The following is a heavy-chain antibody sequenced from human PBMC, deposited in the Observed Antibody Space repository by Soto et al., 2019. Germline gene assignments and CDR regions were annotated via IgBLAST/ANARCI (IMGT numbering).Heavy chain of an antibody. D-gene: IGHD6-13*01. J-gene: IGHJ4*02. CDR2: IWSASNI. Sequence: EVQLVESGGGLAQPGGSLRLSCAASGFTFSSYSVIWVRQAPGKGLEWVSNIWSASNIKYADSVKGRFPVSRDNAKHSMSLQMNGLRVEDTAVYYCVRDYSFGFDYWGQGILVTVSS. CDR1: GFTFSSYS. V-gene: IGHV3-48*01. CDR3: VRDYSFGFDY.